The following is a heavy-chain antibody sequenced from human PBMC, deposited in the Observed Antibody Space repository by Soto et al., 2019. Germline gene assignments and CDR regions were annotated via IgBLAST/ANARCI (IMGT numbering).Heavy chain of an antibody. Sequence: SETLSLTCTVSGGSISSGGYYWSWIRQHPGKGLEWIGYIYYSGSTYYNPSLKSRFTISVDTSKNQFSLKLSSVTAADTAVYYCARGLLAYCGGDCYPHFDYWGQGTLVTVSS. CDR1: GGSISSGGYY. CDR2: IYYSGST. J-gene: IGHJ4*02. V-gene: IGHV4-31*03. CDR3: ARGLLAYCGGDCYPHFDY. D-gene: IGHD2-21*02.